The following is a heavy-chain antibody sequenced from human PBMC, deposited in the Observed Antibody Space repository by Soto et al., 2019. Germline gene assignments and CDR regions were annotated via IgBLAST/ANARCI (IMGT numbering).Heavy chain of an antibody. CDR1: GYTFTSYY. J-gene: IGHJ4*02. Sequence: QVSLVQSGAEVKKPGASVKVYCKASGYTFTSYYLHWVRQAPGQGLEWMGIINPSGATTTFARNFQGRVAMTRDTSTSTVYMELSSPRSEDTAVYYCARRDCFSSSCDFKYWGQGTLVTVSS. CDR3: ARRDCFSSSCDFKY. V-gene: IGHV1-46*01. CDR2: INPSGATT. D-gene: IGHD2-2*01.